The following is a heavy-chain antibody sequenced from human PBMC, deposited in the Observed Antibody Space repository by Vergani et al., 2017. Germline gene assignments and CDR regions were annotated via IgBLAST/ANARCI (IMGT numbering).Heavy chain of an antibody. J-gene: IGHJ2*01. V-gene: IGHV4-38-2*01. D-gene: IGHD3-10*01. CDR3: ARYGDWSFDL. CDR1: GYSISSGYY. CDR2: IYHSGST. Sequence: QVQLQESGPGLVKPSETLSLTCAVSGYSISSGYYWGWIRQPPGKGLEWIGNIYHSGSTYYNPSLKSRVTISRDTSKNQFSLKLSSVTATDTAEYYCARYGDWSFDLWGRGTLVTVSS.